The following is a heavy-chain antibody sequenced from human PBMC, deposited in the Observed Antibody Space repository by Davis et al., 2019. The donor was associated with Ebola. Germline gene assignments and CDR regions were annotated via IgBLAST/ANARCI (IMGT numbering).Heavy chain of an antibody. D-gene: IGHD1-14*01. Sequence: ASVKVSCKASGYTFTSYDINWVRQATGQGLEWMGWMNPNSGNTGYAQKFQGRVTITADKSTSTAYMELSSLRSEDTAVYYCAASAGTVGKFDYWGQGTLVTVSS. V-gene: IGHV1-8*01. CDR2: MNPNSGNT. CDR3: AASAGTVGKFDY. J-gene: IGHJ4*01. CDR1: GYTFTSYD.